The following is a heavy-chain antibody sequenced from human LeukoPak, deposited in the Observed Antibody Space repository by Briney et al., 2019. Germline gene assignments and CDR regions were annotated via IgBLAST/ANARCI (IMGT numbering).Heavy chain of an antibody. CDR2: ISGSGGST. Sequence: GGTLRLSCAASGFTFSSYGMSWVRQAPGKGLEWVSAISGSGGSTYYADSVKGRFTISRDNSKNTLCLQMNSLRAEDTAVYYCAKGKYPNYYYYMDVWGKGTTVTVSS. CDR3: AKGKYPNYYYYMDV. V-gene: IGHV3-23*01. D-gene: IGHD6-6*01. CDR1: GFTFSSYG. J-gene: IGHJ6*03.